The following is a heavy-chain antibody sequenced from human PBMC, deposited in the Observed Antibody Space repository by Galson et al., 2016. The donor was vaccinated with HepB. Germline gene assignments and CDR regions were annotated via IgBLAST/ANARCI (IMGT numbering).Heavy chain of an antibody. V-gene: IGHV3-21*01. Sequence: SLRLSCAASGFMFSNYNMSWIRQAPGKGLEWVSSISDSSAYRTYSDSVQGRFTISRDNPKNSLYLEMNSLRTDDTAVYYCARDPSGWFDPHYFDSWGQGSLVTVSS. D-gene: IGHD6-19*01. CDR1: GFMFSNYN. J-gene: IGHJ4*02. CDR3: ARDPSGWFDPHYFDS. CDR2: ISDSSAYR.